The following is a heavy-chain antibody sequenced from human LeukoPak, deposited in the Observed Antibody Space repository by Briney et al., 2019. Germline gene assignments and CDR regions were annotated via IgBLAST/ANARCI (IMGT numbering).Heavy chain of an antibody. J-gene: IGHJ4*02. CDR3: AKDQFSSSWAEYYFDY. D-gene: IGHD6-13*01. CDR2: IRGSGGST. Sequence: GGSLRLSCAASGFTFSSYGMSWVRQAPGKGLEWVSSIRGSGGSTYYADSVKGRFTISRDNSKNTLYLQINSLRAEDTAVYYCAKDQFSSSWAEYYFDYWGQGTLVTVSS. V-gene: IGHV3-23*01. CDR1: GFTFSSYG.